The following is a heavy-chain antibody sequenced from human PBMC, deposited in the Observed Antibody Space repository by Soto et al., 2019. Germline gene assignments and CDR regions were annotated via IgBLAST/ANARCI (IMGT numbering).Heavy chain of an antibody. CDR1: GFTFSNYG. V-gene: IGHV3-30*18. CDR3: AKEISERDGPRHFVL. Sequence: PGGPLRLSCAASGFTFSNYGIHWVRQAPGKGLEWVTVVGNDGTVQYYADSVKGRFTISRDNSRNMVYVQMSSLMPEDTAMYYCAKEISERDGPRHFVLCGRGSRATVPS. J-gene: IGHJ2*01. D-gene: IGHD2-15*01. CDR2: VGNDGTVQ.